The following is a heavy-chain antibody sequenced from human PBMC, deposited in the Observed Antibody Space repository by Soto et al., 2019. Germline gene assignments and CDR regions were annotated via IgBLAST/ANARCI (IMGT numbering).Heavy chain of an antibody. CDR2: SIPICGTA. CDR1: GGTFSSYA. Sequence: QVQLVQSGAEVKKPGSSVKVSCKASGGTFSSYAISWVRQAPGQGLEWMGGSIPICGTANYAQKFQGRVTITEDESTSTAYMEVSSLRSEDTAVYYCASDYGYGEKYYYYGMDVWGQGTTVTVSS. CDR3: ASDYGYGEKYYYYGMDV. V-gene: IGHV1-69*12. D-gene: IGHD5-12*01. J-gene: IGHJ6*02.